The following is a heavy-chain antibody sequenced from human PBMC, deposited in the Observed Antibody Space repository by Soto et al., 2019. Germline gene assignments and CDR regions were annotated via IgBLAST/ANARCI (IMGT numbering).Heavy chain of an antibody. V-gene: IGHV3-33*01. CDR2: IWYDGSNK. Sequence: LRLSCAASGFTFSSYGMHWVRQAPGKGLEWVAVIWYDGSNKYYADSVKGRFTISRDNSKNTLYLQMNSLRAEDTAVYYCARERLVPAATRYYYYGMDVWGQGTTVTVSS. J-gene: IGHJ6*02. D-gene: IGHD2-2*01. CDR1: GFTFSSYG. CDR3: ARERLVPAATRYYYYGMDV.